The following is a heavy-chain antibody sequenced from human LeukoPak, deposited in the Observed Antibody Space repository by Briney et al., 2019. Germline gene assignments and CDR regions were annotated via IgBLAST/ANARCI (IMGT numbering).Heavy chain of an antibody. CDR3: ARWGSGTLYYYGMDV. Sequence: PGGSLRLSCAASGFTFSSYSMNWVRQAPGKGLEWVSYISGSSRTMYYADSVKGRFTISRDNAKNSLWLQMNSLRAEDTAVYYCARWGSGTLYYYGMDVWGQGTTVTVSS. CDR1: GFTFSSYS. J-gene: IGHJ6*02. D-gene: IGHD3-10*01. CDR2: ISGSSRTM. V-gene: IGHV3-48*04.